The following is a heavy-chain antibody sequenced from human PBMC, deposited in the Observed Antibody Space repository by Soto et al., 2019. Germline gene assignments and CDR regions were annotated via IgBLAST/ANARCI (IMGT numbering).Heavy chain of an antibody. CDR2: ISGSAINT. Sequence: GGSLRLSCAASGFTFSNYAMSWFRQAPGRGLEWVSAISGSAINTYYADSVRGRFTISRDNSKNTLYLQMNHLRAEDTAVYSCAKGQGYYYDASGYTFDYWGQGTLVTVSS. V-gene: IGHV3-23*01. CDR1: GFTFSNYA. J-gene: IGHJ4*02. D-gene: IGHD3-22*01. CDR3: AKGQGYYYDASGYTFDY.